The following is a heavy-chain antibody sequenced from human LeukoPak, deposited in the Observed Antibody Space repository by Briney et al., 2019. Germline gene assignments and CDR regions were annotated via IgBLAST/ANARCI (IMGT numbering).Heavy chain of an antibody. J-gene: IGHJ4*02. Sequence: GGSLRLSCAASGFTFSSYGMHWVRQAPGKGLEWVAVIWYDGSNKYYADSVKGRFTISRDNSKNTLYLQMNSLRAEDTAVYYCARTIEDCSGGSCYPHYWGQGTLVTVSS. CDR1: GFTFSSYG. CDR2: IWYDGSNK. V-gene: IGHV3-33*01. CDR3: ARTIEDCSGGSCYPHY. D-gene: IGHD2-15*01.